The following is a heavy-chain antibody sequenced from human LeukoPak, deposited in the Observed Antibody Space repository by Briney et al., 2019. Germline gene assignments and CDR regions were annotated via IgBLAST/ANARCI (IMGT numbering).Heavy chain of an antibody. Sequence: ASVKVSCKASGGTFSSYAISWVRQAPGQGLEWMGWINPNSGGTNYAQKFQGRVTMTRDTSISTAYMELSRLRSDDTAVYYCARAIYIAATDYWGQGTLVTVSS. D-gene: IGHD6-6*01. CDR1: GGTFSSYA. V-gene: IGHV1-2*02. CDR2: INPNSGGT. CDR3: ARAIYIAATDY. J-gene: IGHJ4*02.